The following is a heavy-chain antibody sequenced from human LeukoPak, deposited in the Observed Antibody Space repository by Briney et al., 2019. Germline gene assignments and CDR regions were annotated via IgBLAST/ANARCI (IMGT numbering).Heavy chain of an antibody. CDR1: GFTFSSHG. Sequence: PGGSLRLSCAASGFTFSSHGMHWVRQAPGKGLEWVAVISYDENNKYYADSVKGRFTISRDTSKNTLYLQMNSLRAEDTAMYYCAKDQRQLAYLFDYWGQGTLVTVSS. CDR2: ISYDENNK. V-gene: IGHV3-30*18. D-gene: IGHD6-13*01. J-gene: IGHJ4*02. CDR3: AKDQRQLAYLFDY.